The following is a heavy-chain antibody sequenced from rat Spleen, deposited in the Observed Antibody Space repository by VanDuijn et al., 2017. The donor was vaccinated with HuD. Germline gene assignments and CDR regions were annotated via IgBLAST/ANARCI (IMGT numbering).Heavy chain of an antibody. Sequence: QVQLKESGPGLVQSSQTLSLSCTVSGFSLISYAVNWVRQPPGKGLEWMGVIWGDGNTSYNSALKSRLSIRRDTSKSQVFLKMNNLQTEDTAMYFCATQHYYDGYYRDYWGQGVMVTVSS. D-gene: IGHD1-12*03. CDR1: GFSLISYA. CDR2: IWGDGNT. V-gene: IGHV2S61*01. J-gene: IGHJ2*01. CDR3: ATQHYYDGYYRDY.